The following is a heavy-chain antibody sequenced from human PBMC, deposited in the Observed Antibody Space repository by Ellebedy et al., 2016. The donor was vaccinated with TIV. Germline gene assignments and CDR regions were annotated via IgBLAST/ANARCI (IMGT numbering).Heavy chain of an antibody. CDR2: IIAIFGTP. CDR1: GGIFRSNA. J-gene: IGHJ4*02. CDR3: ARHSGYHLSGHFDH. V-gene: IGHV1-69*13. D-gene: IGHD5-12*01. Sequence: SVKVSCKASGGIFRSNALCWVRQAPGQGLEWIGGIIAIFGTPKYAQKFQGRVTITADESTSTAYMEVSGLRSEDTAMYYCARHSGYHLSGHFDHWGQGSLVTVSA.